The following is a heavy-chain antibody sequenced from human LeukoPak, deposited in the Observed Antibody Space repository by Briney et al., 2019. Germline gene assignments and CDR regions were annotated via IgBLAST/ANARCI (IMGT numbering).Heavy chain of an antibody. D-gene: IGHD6-13*01. CDR2: IKSDGSST. CDR1: GFTFSNYW. J-gene: IGHJ4*02. V-gene: IGHV3-74*01. CDR3: ARGGDTSNWYPGYFDY. Sequence: GGSLRLSCAASGFTFSNYWMHWVRQAPGKGPVWVSRIKSDGSSTRFADSVQGRFTISRDNGKNTMYLQMNSLRAEDTAVYYCARGGDTSNWYPGYFDYWGQGALVTVSS.